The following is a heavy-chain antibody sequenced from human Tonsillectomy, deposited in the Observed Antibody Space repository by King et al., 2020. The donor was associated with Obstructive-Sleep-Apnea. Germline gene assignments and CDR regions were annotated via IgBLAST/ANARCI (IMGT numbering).Heavy chain of an antibody. CDR2: IYPGDSDT. CDR1: GYTFTSYW. D-gene: IGHD3-22*01. J-gene: IGHJ1*01. CDR3: VRPGDYYDSSGSYFQH. V-gene: IGHV5-51*01. Sequence: QLVQSGAEVKKTGESLKISCKGSGYTFTSYWIGWVRQMPGKGLEWMGIIYPGDSDTRYSPSFQGQVTISADKSISTAYLQWSSPKASDTAMYYCVRPGDYYDSSGSYFQHWGQGTLVTVSS.